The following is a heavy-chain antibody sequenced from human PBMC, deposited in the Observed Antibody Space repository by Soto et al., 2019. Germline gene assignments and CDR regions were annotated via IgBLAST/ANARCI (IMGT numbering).Heavy chain of an antibody. D-gene: IGHD2-2*01. CDR1: GGTFSSYA. Sequence: QVQLVQSGAEVKKPGSSVKVSCKASGGTFSSYAISWVRQAPGQGLEWMGGIIAIFGTANYAQKFQGRVTITADESTRTAYMELSSLRSEDTAVYYCAVGRVVPAARPRYYYYGMDVWGQGTTVTVSS. CDR3: AVGRVVPAARPRYYYYGMDV. V-gene: IGHV1-69*01. CDR2: IIAIFGTA. J-gene: IGHJ6*02.